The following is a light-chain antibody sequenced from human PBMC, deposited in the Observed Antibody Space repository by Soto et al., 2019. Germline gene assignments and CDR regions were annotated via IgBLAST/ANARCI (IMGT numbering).Light chain of an antibody. Sequence: DIQMTQSPSSVSASVGDRVTITCRASQDIRSWLAWYQQKPGKAPKLLIYAASSLQSGVPSRFSGSGSGTDFALNISSMQPEDFAAYHCQQENSFPIFTFSPGTKVYIK. J-gene: IGKJ3*01. CDR2: AAS. V-gene: IGKV1-12*01. CDR1: QDIRSW. CDR3: QQENSFPIFT.